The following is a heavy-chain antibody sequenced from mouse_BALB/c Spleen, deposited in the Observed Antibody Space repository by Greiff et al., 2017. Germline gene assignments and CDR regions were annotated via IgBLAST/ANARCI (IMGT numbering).Heavy chain of an antibody. V-gene: IGHV5-15*02. Sequence: EVQGVESGGGLVQPGGSRKLSCAASGFTFSDYGMAWVRQAPGKGPEWVAFISNLAYSIYYADTVTGRFTISRENAKNTLYLEMSSLRSEDTAMYYCARDPGDYWGQGTSVTVSS. CDR1: GFTFSDYG. J-gene: IGHJ4*01. CDR3: ARDPGDY. CDR2: ISNLAYSI.